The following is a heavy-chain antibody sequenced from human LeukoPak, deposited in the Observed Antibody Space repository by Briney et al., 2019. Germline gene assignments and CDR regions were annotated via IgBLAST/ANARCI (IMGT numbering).Heavy chain of an antibody. CDR2: INPKNGGI. V-gene: IGHV1-2*02. J-gene: IGHJ4*02. CDR3: ARVSYDSSGYYYLDY. D-gene: IGHD3-22*01. CDR1: GYSFTDYY. Sequence: ASVKVSCKASGYSFTDYYTHWVRQAPGQGLEWMGWINPKNGGINNAQKFQGRVTMTTDMSISTAYMELSSLRSEDTAVYYCARVSYDSSGYYYLDYWGQGTLVTVSS.